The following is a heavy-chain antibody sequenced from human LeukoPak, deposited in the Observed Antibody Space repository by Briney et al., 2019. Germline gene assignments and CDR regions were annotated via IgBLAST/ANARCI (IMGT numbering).Heavy chain of an antibody. Sequence: ASVKVSCKASGGTFSRYAISWVRQAPGQELEWMGGIIPIFCTANYAQKFQGRATITTDESTSTAYMELSSLRSEDTAVYYCARGVVCSSTSCYPPYYYYYMDVWGKGTTVTVSS. J-gene: IGHJ6*03. V-gene: IGHV1-69*05. CDR3: ARGVVCSSTSCYPPYYYYYMDV. D-gene: IGHD2-2*01. CDR1: GGTFSRYA. CDR2: IIPIFCTA.